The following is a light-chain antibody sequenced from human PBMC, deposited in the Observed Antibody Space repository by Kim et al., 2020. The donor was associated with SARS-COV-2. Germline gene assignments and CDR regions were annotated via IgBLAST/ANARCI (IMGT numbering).Light chain of an antibody. J-gene: IGLJ1*01. Sequence: ESTGQTARITCPGSALPEQHASGNQRKSGQAPSLVIYKARDGPSGIPERFSGSSSGTTVTLTIRGVQAEDDAVYYGQSAVSSGTYVFGRGTRSPS. CDR1: ALPEQH. CDR3: QSAVSSGTYV. CDR2: KAR. V-gene: IGLV3-25*03.